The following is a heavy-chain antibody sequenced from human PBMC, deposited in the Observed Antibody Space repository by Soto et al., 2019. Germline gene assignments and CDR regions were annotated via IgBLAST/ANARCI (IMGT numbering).Heavy chain of an antibody. D-gene: IGHD6-25*01. V-gene: IGHV3-74*01. CDR2: ISSYGSDT. J-gene: IGHJ4*02. CDR3: AKDRRLMAENYFDY. CDR1: EFTFSRYG. Sequence: GGSPRLSCAASEFTFSRYGMHWVRQAPGKGLVWVSRISSYGSDTHYADSVKGRFTISRDNSKNTLYLQMNSLRAEDTAVYYCAKDRRLMAENYFDYWGQGTLVTVSS.